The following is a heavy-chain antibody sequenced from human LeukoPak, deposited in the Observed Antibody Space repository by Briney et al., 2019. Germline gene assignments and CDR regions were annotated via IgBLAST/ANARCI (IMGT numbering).Heavy chain of an antibody. J-gene: IGHJ4*02. D-gene: IGHD6-6*01. Sequence: SETLSLTCSVSGGSISSYYWSWIRQPPGKGLEWIGYIYYSGSTNYNPSLASRVTISVDTSKNQFSLKLSSVTAADTAVYYCARGDGSASGLYFDSWGQGTLVTVSS. CDR3: ARGDGSASGLYFDS. CDR1: GGSISSYY. V-gene: IGHV4-59*01. CDR2: IYYSGST.